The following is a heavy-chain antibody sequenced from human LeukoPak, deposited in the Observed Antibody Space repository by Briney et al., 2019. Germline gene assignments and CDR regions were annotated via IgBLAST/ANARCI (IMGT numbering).Heavy chain of an antibody. CDR1: GGSISSSSYY. D-gene: IGHD4-17*01. CDR3: ARHVDYGDYAGEYYYGMDV. Sequence: RASETLSLTCTVSGGSISSSSYYWGRIRQPPGKGLEWIGSIYYSGSTYYNPSLKSRVTISVDTSKNQFSLKLSSVTAADTAVYYCARHVDYGDYAGEYYYGMDVWGQGTTVTVSS. J-gene: IGHJ6*02. CDR2: IYYSGST. V-gene: IGHV4-39*01.